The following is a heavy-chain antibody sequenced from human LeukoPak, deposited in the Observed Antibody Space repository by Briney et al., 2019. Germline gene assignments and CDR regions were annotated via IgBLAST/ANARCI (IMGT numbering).Heavy chain of an antibody. Sequence: ASVKVSCKASGYTFTSYAMHWVRQAPGQRLEWMGWINAGNGNTKYSQKFQGRVTITRDTSASTAYVELSSLRSEDTAVYYCARDRYPYYYYGMDVWGQGTTVTVSS. V-gene: IGHV1-3*01. CDR2: INAGNGNT. D-gene: IGHD3-16*02. CDR1: GYTFTSYA. CDR3: ARDRYPYYYYGMDV. J-gene: IGHJ6*02.